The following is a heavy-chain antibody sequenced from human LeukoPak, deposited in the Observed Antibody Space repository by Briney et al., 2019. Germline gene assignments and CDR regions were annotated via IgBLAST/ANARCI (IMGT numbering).Heavy chain of an antibody. V-gene: IGHV3-48*02. CDR2: ISSTSSNI. J-gene: IGHJ4*02. D-gene: IGHD2-15*01. CDR3: VSQYCSGGSCFSH. CDR1: GFAFNGHC. Sequence: PGGSLRLSCAASGFAFNGHCINWVRQAPAKGLEWVSYISSTSSNIYSADFVKGRFSLSRDNAKNSVYLQMNSLRDEDTAVYYCVSQYCSGGSCFSHWGQGTLVTVSS.